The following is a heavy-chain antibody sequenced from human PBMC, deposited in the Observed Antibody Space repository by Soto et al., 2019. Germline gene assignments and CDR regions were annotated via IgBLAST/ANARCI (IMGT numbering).Heavy chain of an antibody. V-gene: IGHV4-59*01. D-gene: IGHD3-10*01. CDR3: ATGRRSGSSFYYYCMED. CDR1: GGSISSYY. CDR2: IYYSGST. J-gene: IGHJ6*02. Sequence: SETLSLTCTVSGGSISSYYWSWIRQPPGKGLEWIGYIYYSGSTNYNPSLKSRVTISVDTSKNQFSLKLRSVTAADTAVYYYATGRRSGSSFYYYCMEDWGQGTTVTVSS.